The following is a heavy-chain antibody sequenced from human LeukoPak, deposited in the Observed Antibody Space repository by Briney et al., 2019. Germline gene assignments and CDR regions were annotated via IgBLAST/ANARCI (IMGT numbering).Heavy chain of an antibody. D-gene: IGHD6-19*01. CDR2: INTEGTVT. CDR1: GFTFSKYW. V-gene: IGHV3-74*01. J-gene: IGHJ4*02. Sequence: GGSLRLSCAASGFTFSKYWMLWVRQAPGKGLESVSRINTEGTVTTYADSVKGRFTVSRDNADNTMFLQMNSVRDEDKAVYYCATKQWLAPPPDSWGQGTPVTVSS. CDR3: ATKQWLAPPPDS.